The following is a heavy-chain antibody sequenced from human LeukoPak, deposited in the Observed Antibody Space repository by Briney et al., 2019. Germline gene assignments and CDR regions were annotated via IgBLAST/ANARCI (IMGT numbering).Heavy chain of an antibody. CDR1: GFTFSSYA. CDR3: ARCRDYNFWSGSAFDY. Sequence: GGSLRLSCAASGFTFSSYAMSWVRQAPGKGLEWVSAISGSGGSTYYADSVKGRFTISRDNSKDTLYLQMSSVRVDDTAVYYCARCRDYNFWSGSAFDYWGQGTLVTVSS. CDR2: ISGSGGST. D-gene: IGHD3-3*01. J-gene: IGHJ4*02. V-gene: IGHV3-23*01.